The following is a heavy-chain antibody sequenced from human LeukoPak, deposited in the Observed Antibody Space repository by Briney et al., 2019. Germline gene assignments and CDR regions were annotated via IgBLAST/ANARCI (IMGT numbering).Heavy chain of an antibody. V-gene: IGHV4-34*01. J-gene: IGHJ5*02. CDR3: ARDGSSGILTGLIGPSNWFDP. CDR2: INHSGST. Sequence: SETLSLTCAVYGGSFSGYYWSWIRQPPGKGLEWIGEINHSGSTNYNPSLKSRVTISVDTSKNQFSLQLNSVTPEDTAVYYCARDGSSGILTGLIGPSNWFDPWGQGTLVTVSS. D-gene: IGHD3-9*01. CDR1: GGSFSGYY.